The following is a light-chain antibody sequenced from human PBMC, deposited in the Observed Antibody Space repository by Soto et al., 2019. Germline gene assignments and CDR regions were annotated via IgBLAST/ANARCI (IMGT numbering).Light chain of an antibody. J-gene: IGKJ2*01. CDR2: DAS. CDR3: HQRYIWPNT. CDR1: QSVCTN. V-gene: IGKV3-11*01. Sequence: EIVLTQSPATLSLYPGDRATLSCRASQSVCTNLAWYQHNPGQAHRLLIYDASNRAPGTTARFSGSVSGTDFTRAISSLEPEDFAVYYCHQRYIWPNTFGQGTKREIK.